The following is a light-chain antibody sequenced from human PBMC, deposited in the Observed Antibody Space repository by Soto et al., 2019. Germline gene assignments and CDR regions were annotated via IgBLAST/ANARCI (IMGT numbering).Light chain of an antibody. Sequence: QSVLTQPASVSGSPGQSISISCTGTRGDVGGYNYVSWYQHHPGKAPKLLISDVSSRPSGVSSRFSGSKSGNTASLTISGLQADDEADYYCASYSDSNNFVFGSGTKVTVL. CDR3: ASYSDSNNFV. V-gene: IGLV2-14*01. CDR2: DVS. J-gene: IGLJ1*01. CDR1: RGDVGGYNY.